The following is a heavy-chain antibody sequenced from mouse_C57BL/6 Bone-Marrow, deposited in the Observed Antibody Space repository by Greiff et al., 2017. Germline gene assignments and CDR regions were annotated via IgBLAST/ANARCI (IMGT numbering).Heavy chain of an antibody. Sequence: VQLKQSGPVLVQPGASVKMSCKASGYTFTDYYMNWVKQSHGKSLEWIGVINPYNGGTSYNQKFKGKATLTVDKSSSTAYMELNSLTSEDSAVYYCARSHYSNYGAWFAYWGQGTLVTVSA. J-gene: IGHJ3*01. CDR1: GYTFTDYY. CDR3: ARSHYSNYGAWFAY. D-gene: IGHD2-5*01. CDR2: INPYNGGT. V-gene: IGHV1-19*01.